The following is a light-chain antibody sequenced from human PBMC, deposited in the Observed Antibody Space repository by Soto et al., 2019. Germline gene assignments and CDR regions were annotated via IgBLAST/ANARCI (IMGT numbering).Light chain of an antibody. CDR1: SSDVGGYNY. Sequence: QSALTQPASVSGSPGQSITMSCTGTSSDVGGYNYVSWYQQHPGKAPKLMIYGVSNRPSGVANRFSGSKSGNTASLTISGLQAEDESDYYCSSYTSSSTLYFFGTGTKVTVL. V-gene: IGLV2-14*01. CDR2: GVS. CDR3: SSYTSSSTLYF. J-gene: IGLJ1*01.